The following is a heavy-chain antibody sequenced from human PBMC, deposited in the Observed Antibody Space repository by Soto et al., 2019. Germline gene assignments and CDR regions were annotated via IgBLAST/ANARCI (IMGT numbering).Heavy chain of an antibody. CDR1: GFSFSTYW. J-gene: IGHJ4*02. CDR2: ISGDGHTT. CDR3: TRGPRVDSAGTGAH. V-gene: IGHV3-74*03. Sequence: DVQLVESGGGLAQPGGSLRLSCTASGFSFSTYWMHWVRQVPGKGPVWVSRISGDGHTTTYADSVKGRFTISRDNANNILYLEMNTLRAEDTAVYHCTRGPRVDSAGTGAHWGQGTLVTVSS. D-gene: IGHD6-13*01.